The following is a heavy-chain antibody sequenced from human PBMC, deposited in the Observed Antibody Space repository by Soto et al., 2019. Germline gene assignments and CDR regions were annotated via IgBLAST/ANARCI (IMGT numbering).Heavy chain of an antibody. Sequence: GGSLRLSCAASGFTFSSYATRWVRQAPVKGLEWVSAISGSGDSTYYADSVKGRFTISRDNSKNTLYLQMNSLRAEDTAVYYCARRGSGSYYDYWGQGTLVTV. CDR1: GFTFSSYA. CDR2: ISGSGDST. D-gene: IGHD1-26*01. J-gene: IGHJ4*02. V-gene: IGHV3-23*01. CDR3: ARRGSGSYYDY.